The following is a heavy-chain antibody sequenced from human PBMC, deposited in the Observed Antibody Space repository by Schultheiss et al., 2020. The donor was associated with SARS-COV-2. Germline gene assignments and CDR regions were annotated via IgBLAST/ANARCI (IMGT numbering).Heavy chain of an antibody. D-gene: IGHD1-26*01. CDR2: ISYDGSNK. J-gene: IGHJ3*02. V-gene: IGHV3-30*01. Sequence: GGSLRLSCAASGFTFSSYAMHWVRQAPGKGLEWVAVISYDGSNKYYADSVKGRFTISRDNSKNTLYLQMNSLRAEDTAVYYCARVSRPWELPDAFDIWGQGTMVTVSS. CDR3: ARVSRPWELPDAFDI. CDR1: GFTFSSYA.